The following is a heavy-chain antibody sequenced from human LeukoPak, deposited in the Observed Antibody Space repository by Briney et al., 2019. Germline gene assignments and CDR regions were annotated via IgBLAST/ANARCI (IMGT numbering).Heavy chain of an antibody. D-gene: IGHD3-3*01. CDR2: ISVGAEYI. V-gene: IGHV3-23*01. CDR1: GFTFSTYV. J-gene: IGHJ4*02. CDR3: ASGPPFLKYFEY. Sequence: GGSLRLSCAASGFTFSTYVMNWFRQAPGKGLEWVSTISVGAEYIFYADSVKGRFTISRDDSNNALYLQVHSLRTEDTALYYCASGPPFLKYFEYWGQGTLVTVSS.